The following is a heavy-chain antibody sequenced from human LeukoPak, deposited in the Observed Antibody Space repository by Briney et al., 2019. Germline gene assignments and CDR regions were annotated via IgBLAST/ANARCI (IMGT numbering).Heavy chain of an antibody. Sequence: SETLSLTCAVYGGSFSGYYWSWIRQPPGKGLEWIGEINHSGRTNYNPSLKSRVTISVDTSKNQFSLKLGSVTAADTGVYYCGRDRYGSGSYSGWFDPWGQGTMVGVSS. CDR3: GRDRYGSGSYSGWFDP. V-gene: IGHV4-34*01. CDR1: GGSFSGYY. D-gene: IGHD3-10*01. J-gene: IGHJ5*02. CDR2: INHSGRT.